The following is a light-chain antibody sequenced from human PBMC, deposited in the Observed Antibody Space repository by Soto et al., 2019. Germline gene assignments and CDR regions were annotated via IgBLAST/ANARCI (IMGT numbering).Light chain of an antibody. Sequence: EMVMTQSPATLSVSPGERATLSCRASQSVSSNLAWYQQKPGQAPRLLIYGASTRATGIPARFSGSGSGTEFTLTINSLQSEDFAVYYCQQYNNWPGTFGQGTRWISN. V-gene: IGKV3-15*01. CDR2: GAS. CDR3: QQYNNWPGT. J-gene: IGKJ1*01. CDR1: QSVSSN.